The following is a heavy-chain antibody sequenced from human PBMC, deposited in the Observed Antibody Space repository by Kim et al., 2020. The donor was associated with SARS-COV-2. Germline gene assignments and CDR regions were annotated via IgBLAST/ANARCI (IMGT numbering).Heavy chain of an antibody. Sequence: SETLSLTCNVSDGSIGTGHYYWGWIRQPPGKGLEWIGTIYHSGETYYSPSLKSRVTISVDTSKSHFSLKVTSVTTADTAVNYCARLSLNMIVVFDWGRGT. CDR1: DGSIGTGHYY. J-gene: IGHJ1*01. D-gene: IGHD3-22*01. CDR3: ARLSLNMIVVFD. V-gene: IGHV4-39*01. CDR2: IYHSGET.